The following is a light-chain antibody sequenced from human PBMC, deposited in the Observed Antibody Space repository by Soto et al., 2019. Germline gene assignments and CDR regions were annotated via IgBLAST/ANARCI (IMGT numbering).Light chain of an antibody. CDR3: QRFSSYPLI. V-gene: IGKV3-20*01. CDR1: QSVSSSY. J-gene: IGKJ4*01. Sequence: EIVLTQSPGTLSLSPGERATLSCRASQSVSSSYLAWYQQKPGQAPRLLIYGASSRATGIPDRFSGSGSGTDLIITTGRREPKVFAVYYCQRFSSYPLILGGGTKV. CDR2: GAS.